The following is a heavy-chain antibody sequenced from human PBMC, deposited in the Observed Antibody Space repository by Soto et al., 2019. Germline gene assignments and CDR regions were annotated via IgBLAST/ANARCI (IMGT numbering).Heavy chain of an antibody. CDR3: TKGGVYYGSGSSIFDY. J-gene: IGHJ4*02. CDR2: ISGSGGST. Sequence: GGSLRLSCAASGFTFSSYAMSWVRQAPGKGLEWVSAISGSGGSTYYADSVKGRFTISRDNSKNTLYLQMNSLRAEDTAVYYCTKGGVYYGSGSSIFDYWGQGTLVTVSS. D-gene: IGHD3-10*01. V-gene: IGHV3-23*01. CDR1: GFTFSSYA.